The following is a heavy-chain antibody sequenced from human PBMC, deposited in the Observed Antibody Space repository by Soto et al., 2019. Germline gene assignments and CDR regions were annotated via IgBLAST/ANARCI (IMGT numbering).Heavy chain of an antibody. D-gene: IGHD2-2*01. CDR2: IRSKANSYAT. V-gene: IGHV3-73*01. CDR1: GFTFSGSA. J-gene: IGHJ4*02. CDR3: TRQGTYQSENHFDY. Sequence: GGSLRLSCAASGFTFSGSAMHWVRQASGKGLEWVGRIRSKANSYATAYAASVKGRFTISRDDSKNTAYLQMNSLKTEDTAVYYCTRQGTYQSENHFDYWGQGTLVTVSS.